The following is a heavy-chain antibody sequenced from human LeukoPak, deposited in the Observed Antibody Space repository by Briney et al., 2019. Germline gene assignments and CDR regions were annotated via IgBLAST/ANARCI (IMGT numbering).Heavy chain of an antibody. CDR3: ARRVGDDILICRDFDS. V-gene: IGHV3-7*01. D-gene: IGHD3-9*01. Sequence: DSLKGRFTISRDNAENSLYLQMNSLRAEDTAVYYCARRVGDDILICRDFDSWGQGTLVTVSS. J-gene: IGHJ4*02.